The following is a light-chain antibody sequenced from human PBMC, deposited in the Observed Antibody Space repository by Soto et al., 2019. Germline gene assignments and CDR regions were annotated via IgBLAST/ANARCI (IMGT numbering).Light chain of an antibody. CDR1: QTVSNNY. Sequence: EVVLTQSPGTLSLSPGERATLSCRASQTVSNNYLAWYQQKPGQAPRLLIFGSSDRATGIPDRFSGSGSGTDFTPTITSLQPEDVAEYYCQQYCSSPPYTFGQGTKLEIK. J-gene: IGKJ2*01. V-gene: IGKV3-20*01. CDR3: QQYCSSPPYT. CDR2: GSS.